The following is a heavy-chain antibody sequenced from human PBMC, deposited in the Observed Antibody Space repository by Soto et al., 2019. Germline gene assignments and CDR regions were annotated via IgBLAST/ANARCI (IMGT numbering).Heavy chain of an antibody. CDR3: GRGREDIVTGFPMYLGYYIVV. CDR2: INWNGGST. Sequence: EVQLGESGGGVVRPGGSLRLSCAPSGFTFDDYGMSWVRQAPGKGLEWVAGINWNGGSTGYADSVKGRFTISRDNAKNCLYLQMKSLGGEEACLYHCGRGREDIVTGFPMYLGYYIVVWGKWTTVTVSS. V-gene: IGHV3-20*01. J-gene: IGHJ6*03. D-gene: IGHD3-9*01. CDR1: GFTFDDYG.